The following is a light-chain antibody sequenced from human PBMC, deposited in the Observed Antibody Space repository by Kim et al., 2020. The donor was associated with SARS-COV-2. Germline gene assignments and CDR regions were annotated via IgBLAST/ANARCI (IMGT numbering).Light chain of an antibody. Sequence: PGERATLSCKASRTVSTPFLAWYQQRPDQRPRLLISGSSTRATGIPDRFSGSSSGTDFTLTISRLEPEDFAVYYCQQYGTAPYTFGQGTKLEI. J-gene: IGKJ2*01. CDR2: GSS. V-gene: IGKV3-20*01. CDR3: QQYGTAPYT. CDR1: RTVSTPF.